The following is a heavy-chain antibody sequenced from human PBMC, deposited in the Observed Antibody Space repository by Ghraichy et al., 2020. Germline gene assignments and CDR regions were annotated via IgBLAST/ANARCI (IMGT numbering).Heavy chain of an antibody. V-gene: IGHV4-4*07. Sequence: SETLSLTCTVSGGSISSYYWSWIRQPAGKGLEWIGRIYTSGSTNYNPSLKSRVTMSVDTSKNQFSLKLSSVTAADTAVYYCARGPTLAIWFGEFRTFNWFDPWGQGTLVTVSS. CDR1: GGSISSYY. CDR2: IYTSGST. D-gene: IGHD3-10*01. J-gene: IGHJ5*02. CDR3: ARGPTLAIWFGEFRTFNWFDP.